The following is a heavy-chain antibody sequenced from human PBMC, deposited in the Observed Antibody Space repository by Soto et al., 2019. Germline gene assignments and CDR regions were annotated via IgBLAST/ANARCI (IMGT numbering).Heavy chain of an antibody. CDR1: GFTFSSFE. D-gene: IGHD2-21*01. CDR2: IDTRGSTI. V-gene: IGHV3-48*03. J-gene: IGHJ4*02. CDR3: ARDPVGVDSTFYFDS. Sequence: EVQLVESGGGLVQPGGSLRLSCAASGFTFSSFELNWVRQAPGKGLEWISYIDTRGSTIYYADSVKGRFTISRDNAKNSLYLQMNSLRAEDTAVYYCARDPVGVDSTFYFDSWGQGSLVTVSS.